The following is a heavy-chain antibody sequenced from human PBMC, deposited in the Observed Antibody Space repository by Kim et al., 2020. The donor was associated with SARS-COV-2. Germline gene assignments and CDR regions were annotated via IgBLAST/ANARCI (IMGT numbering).Heavy chain of an antibody. V-gene: IGHV6-1*01. CDR1: GDRVSSNSAA. J-gene: IGHJ6*02. Sequence: SQTLSLTCAISGDRVSSNSAAWNWIRPPPSRGPEWLGRTYYRSKWNYDYALSVKSRITITPDTSKNQFSLQLNSVTPEDTAVYYCARDLPTTGGDYYYYYGLDVWGQGTTVTVSS. CDR3: ARDLPTTGGDYYYYYGLDV. D-gene: IGHD1-26*01. CDR2: TYYRSKWNY.